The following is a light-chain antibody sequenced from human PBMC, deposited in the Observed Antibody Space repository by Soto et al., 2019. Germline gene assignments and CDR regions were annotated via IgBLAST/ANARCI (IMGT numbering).Light chain of an antibody. CDR3: QQYGSSPRT. CDR2: GAS. J-gene: IGKJ1*01. Sequence: EIVLTQSPGTLSLSPGERVTLSVMASQSVSSAYLAWYQQKRGQAPRLLIYGASIRAAGIPDRFSGSGSGTDFTLTIRRLEPDDFAVYYCQQYGSSPRTFGQGTKVDIK. CDR1: QSVSSAY. V-gene: IGKV3-20*01.